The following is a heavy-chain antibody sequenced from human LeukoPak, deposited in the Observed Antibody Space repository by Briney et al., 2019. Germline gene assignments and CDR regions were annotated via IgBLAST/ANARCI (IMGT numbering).Heavy chain of an antibody. CDR3: ARAGIAAAGSYFDY. Sequence: GSLRLSCAASGFTFSSYSMNWVRQAPGKGLEWVSSISSSSSYIYYADSVKGRFTISRDNAKNSLYLQMNSLRAEDTAVYYCARAGIAAAGSYFDYWGQGTLVTVSS. CDR1: GFTFSSYS. D-gene: IGHD6-13*01. V-gene: IGHV3-21*01. J-gene: IGHJ4*02. CDR2: ISSSSSYI.